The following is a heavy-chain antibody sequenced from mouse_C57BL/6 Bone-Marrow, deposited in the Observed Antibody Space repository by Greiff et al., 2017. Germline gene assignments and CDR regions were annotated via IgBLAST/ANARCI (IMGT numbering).Heavy chain of an antibody. CDR3: TRDSYGYDRDYYAMDY. CDR2: ISSGGDYI. J-gene: IGHJ4*01. V-gene: IGHV5-9-1*02. D-gene: IGHD2-2*01. Sequence: EVKLMESGEGLVKPGGSLKLSCAASGFTFSSYAMSWVRQTPEKRLEWVAYISSGGDYIYYADTVKGRFTISRDNARNTLYLQMSSLKSEDTAMYYCTRDSYGYDRDYYAMDYWGQGTSVTVSS. CDR1: GFTFSSYA.